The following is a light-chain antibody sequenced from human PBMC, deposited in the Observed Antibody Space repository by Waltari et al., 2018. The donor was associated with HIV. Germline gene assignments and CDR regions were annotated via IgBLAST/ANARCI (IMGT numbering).Light chain of an antibody. CDR2: SNT. CDR1: SSNIGSRS. Sequence: QSLLTQSPSASGTPGQRVNISCFGTSSNIGSRSVNCYQHFPATPPKLLIFSNTERPSGVPDRFSGSKSGTSASLAISGLHSQDEADYYCSAWDVTLNGLVFGGGTRLSVL. V-gene: IGLV1-44*01. J-gene: IGLJ2*01. CDR3: SAWDVTLNGLV.